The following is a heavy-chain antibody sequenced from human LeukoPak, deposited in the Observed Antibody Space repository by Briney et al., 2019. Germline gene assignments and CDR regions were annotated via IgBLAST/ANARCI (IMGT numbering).Heavy chain of an antibody. Sequence: APVKVSCKASGGTFSSYAISWVRQAPGQGLEWMGGIIPIFGTANYAQKFQGRVTITADESTSTAYMELSSLRSEDTAVYYCAGYCSGGSCYPGEFDYWGQGTLVTVSS. CDR1: GGTFSSYA. D-gene: IGHD2-15*01. CDR3: AGYCSGGSCYPGEFDY. V-gene: IGHV1-69*13. CDR2: IIPIFGTA. J-gene: IGHJ4*02.